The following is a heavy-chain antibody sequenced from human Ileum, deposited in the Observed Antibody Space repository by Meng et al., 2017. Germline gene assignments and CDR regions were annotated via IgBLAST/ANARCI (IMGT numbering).Heavy chain of an antibody. J-gene: IGHJ5*01. V-gene: IGHV3-74*01. CDR3: TKSDWFDY. CDR1: GFTFSGYW. CDR2: ITSDGSST. Sequence: GESLKISCASSGFTFSGYWMHWVRQAPRKGLVWVSRITSDGSSTSYADCVKGRFTISRDNTKNTLYLQMNSMRAEDTAVYYCTKSDWFDYWGQGTLVTVSS.